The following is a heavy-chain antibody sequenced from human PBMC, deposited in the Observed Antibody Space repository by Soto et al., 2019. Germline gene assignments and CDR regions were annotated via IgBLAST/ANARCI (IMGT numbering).Heavy chain of an antibody. CDR3: AKLETDSSAYESFDY. Sequence: GGSLRLSCAASGFTFSSYAMSWVRQAPGKGLEWVSAISGSGGSTYYADSVKGRFTISRDNSKNTLYLQMNSLRAEDTAVYYCAKLETDSSAYESFDYWGQGTLVTVSS. J-gene: IGHJ4*02. CDR1: GFTFSSYA. D-gene: IGHD6-19*01. V-gene: IGHV3-23*01. CDR2: ISGSGGST.